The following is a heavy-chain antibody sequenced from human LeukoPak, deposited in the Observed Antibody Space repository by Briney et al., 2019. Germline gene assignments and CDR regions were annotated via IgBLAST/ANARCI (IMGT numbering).Heavy chain of an antibody. CDR3: ARQTGSGLFILP. D-gene: IGHD3/OR15-3a*01. V-gene: IGHV4-39*01. J-gene: IGHJ4*02. CDR2: IYYSGNT. Sequence: SETLSLTCTVSGVSISSSNSYWGWIRQPPGKGLEWIGSIYYSGNTYYNASLKSQVSIYINTSQNQFSLRLDYVTAADTAVYYCARQTGSGLFILPGGQGTLVTVSS. CDR1: GVSISSSNSY.